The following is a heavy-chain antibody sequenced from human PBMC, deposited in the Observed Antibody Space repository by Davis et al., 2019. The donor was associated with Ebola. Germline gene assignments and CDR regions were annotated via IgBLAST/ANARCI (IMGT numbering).Heavy chain of an antibody. D-gene: IGHD3-16*01. Sequence: PGGSLRLSCAASGFTFSSYAMSWVRQAPGKGLEWVSAISGSGGSTYYADSVKGRFTISRDNSKNTLYLQMNSLRAEDSAVYYCAKVPYQGWYFDLWGRGTLVTVSS. J-gene: IGHJ2*01. CDR1: GFTFSSYA. CDR2: ISGSGGST. V-gene: IGHV3-23*01. CDR3: AKVPYQGWYFDL.